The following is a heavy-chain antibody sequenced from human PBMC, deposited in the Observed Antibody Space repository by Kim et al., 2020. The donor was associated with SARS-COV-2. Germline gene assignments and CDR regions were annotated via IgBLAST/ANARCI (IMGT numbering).Heavy chain of an antibody. Sequence: KSRVTISVDTSKNQFSLKLSSVTAADTAVYYCARAPSKRGYGSGSYALGYWGQGTLVTVSS. V-gene: IGHV4-34*01. D-gene: IGHD3-10*01. J-gene: IGHJ4*02. CDR3: ARAPSKRGYGSGSYALGY.